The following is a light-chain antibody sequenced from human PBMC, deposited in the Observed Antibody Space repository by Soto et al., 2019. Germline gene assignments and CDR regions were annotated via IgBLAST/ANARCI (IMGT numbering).Light chain of an antibody. V-gene: IGKV3-20*01. CDR3: QQYGRSPPYT. Sequence: EIVLTQSPGTLSLSPGERATLSCRASQSVSSIYLAWYQQKPGQAPRLLIYGASSRATGIPDRFSGSGSGTDFTLTISRLEPEDFALYYCQQYGRSPPYTFGQGTKLEIK. CDR2: GAS. J-gene: IGKJ2*01. CDR1: QSVSSIY.